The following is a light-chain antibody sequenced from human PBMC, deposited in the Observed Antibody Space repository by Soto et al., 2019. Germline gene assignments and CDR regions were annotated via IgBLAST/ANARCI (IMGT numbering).Light chain of an antibody. CDR1: SSVVGGYNY. V-gene: IGLV2-14*01. Sequence: QSALTQPASVSGSPGQSITISCTGTSSVVGGYNYVSWYQQHPGKAPKLMIYDVSNRPSGVSNRFSGSKSGNTASLTISGLQADDEADYYCSSYTSSSTWVFGGGTKLTVL. CDR3: SSYTSSSTWV. J-gene: IGLJ3*02. CDR2: DVS.